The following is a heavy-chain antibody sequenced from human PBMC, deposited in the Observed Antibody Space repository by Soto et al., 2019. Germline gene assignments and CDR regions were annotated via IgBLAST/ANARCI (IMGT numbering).Heavy chain of an antibody. Sequence: GGSLRLPCAASGFTLSRHTMNWVRQAPGKGLEWVSFIGSRTSDIYYADSVKGRFTISRDNAKNSLYLDLTRLRAEDTAVYFCVRDYYDTSGYPNTFDMWGQGTMVTVSS. V-gene: IGHV3-21*01. D-gene: IGHD3-22*01. CDR3: VRDYYDTSGYPNTFDM. J-gene: IGHJ3*02. CDR1: GFTLSRHT. CDR2: IGSRTSDI.